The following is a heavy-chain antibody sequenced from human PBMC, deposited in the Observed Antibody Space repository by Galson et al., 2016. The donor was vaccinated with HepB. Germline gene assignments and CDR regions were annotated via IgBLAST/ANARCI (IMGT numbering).Heavy chain of an antibody. CDR1: GFTFSRYG. D-gene: IGHD6-19*01. Sequence: SLRLSCAASGFTFSRYGTHWVRQAPGKGLEWVAVIWYDGSNKYYADSVKGRFTISRDNSKNTLYLQMNSLRAEDTAVYYCARPLSGWSYYFDYWGQGTLVTVSS. CDR3: ARPLSGWSYYFDY. CDR2: IWYDGSNK. V-gene: IGHV3-33*01. J-gene: IGHJ4*02.